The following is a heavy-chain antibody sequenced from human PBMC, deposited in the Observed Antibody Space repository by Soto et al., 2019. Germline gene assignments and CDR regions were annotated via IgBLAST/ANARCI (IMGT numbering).Heavy chain of an antibody. CDR1: GDTFTDYY. J-gene: IGHJ4*02. Sequence: QVQLVQSGAEVKKPGASVKVSCKASGDTFTDYYIHWVRQAPGQGLEWMGTVNPSGGHTTYAQHFLGRVTMTRDTSTSTLYMELTSLTSEDTAVYYCARGGHVVVVTAALDYWGQVTLGTVSS. CDR2: VNPSGGHT. CDR3: ARGGHVVVVTAALDY. D-gene: IGHD2-21*02. V-gene: IGHV1-46*01.